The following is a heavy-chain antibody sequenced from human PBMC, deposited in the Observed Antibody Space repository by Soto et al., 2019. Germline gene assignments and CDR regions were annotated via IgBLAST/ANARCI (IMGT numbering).Heavy chain of an antibody. D-gene: IGHD5-12*01. V-gene: IGHV1-3*01. CDR3: ARPGFFGDGYNGSDY. CDR1: GYTFTSYA. Sequence: GASVKVSCKASGYTFTSYAMHWVRQAPGQRLEWMGWINAGNGNTKYSQKFQGRVTITRGTSASTAYMELSSLRSEDTAVYYCARPGFFGDGYNGSDYWGQGTLVTVSS. CDR2: INAGNGNT. J-gene: IGHJ4*02.